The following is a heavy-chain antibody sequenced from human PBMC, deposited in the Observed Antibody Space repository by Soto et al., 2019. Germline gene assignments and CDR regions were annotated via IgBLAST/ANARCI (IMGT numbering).Heavy chain of an antibody. V-gene: IGHV1-24*01. CDR2: FDPEDGET. D-gene: IGHD2-15*01. CDR1: GYTLTELS. J-gene: IGHJ4*02. CDR3: AQDTASCSGGSCYDY. Sequence: ASVKVSCKVSGYTLTELSMHWVRQAPGKGLEWMGGFDPEDGETIYAQKFQGRVTMTEDTSTDTAYMELSSLRSEDTAVYYCAQDTASCSGGSCYDYWGQGTPVTVSS.